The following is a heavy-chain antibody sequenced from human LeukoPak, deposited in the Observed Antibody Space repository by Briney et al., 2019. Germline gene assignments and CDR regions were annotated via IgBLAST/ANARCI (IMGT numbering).Heavy chain of an antibody. CDR2: INHSGST. CDR3: ARDQQWVDY. Sequence: KSSETLSLTCAVYGGSFSGYYWSWIRQPPGKGLEWIGEINHSGSTNYSPSLKSRATISVDTSKNQFSLKLSSVTAADTAVYYCARDQQWVDYWGQGTLVTVSS. CDR1: GGSFSGYY. D-gene: IGHD6-19*01. V-gene: IGHV4-34*01. J-gene: IGHJ4*02.